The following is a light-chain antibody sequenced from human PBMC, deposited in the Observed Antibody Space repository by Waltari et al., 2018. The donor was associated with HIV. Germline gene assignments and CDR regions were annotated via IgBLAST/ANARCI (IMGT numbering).Light chain of an antibody. V-gene: IGLV2-11*01. CDR1: SSDVGGYNY. CDR3: CSYAGSYTWV. CDR2: GVS. J-gene: IGLJ3*02. Sequence: QSALTQPRSVSGSPGQSVTISCTGTSSDVGGYNYVSWYQQHPGNAPKLMIYGVSKRPLWVPDRLSCSKSSNTASLTISGLQAEDEADYYCCSYAGSYTWVFGGGTKLTVL.